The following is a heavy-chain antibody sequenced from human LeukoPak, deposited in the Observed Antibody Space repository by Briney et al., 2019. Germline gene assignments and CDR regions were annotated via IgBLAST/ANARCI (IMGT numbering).Heavy chain of an antibody. V-gene: IGHV3-23*01. CDR1: GFTFSIYA. D-gene: IGHD6-13*01. CDR2: ISGSGGST. CDR3: AKGSRGSSSWYSPYFYYYGMDV. Sequence: GGSLRLSCAASGFTFSIYAMNWVRQAPGKGLEWVSGISGSGGSTYYADSVKGRFTISRDNAKNTLYLQMNSLRAEDTAVYFCAKGSRGSSSWYSPYFYYYGMDVWGQGTTVTVSS. J-gene: IGHJ6*02.